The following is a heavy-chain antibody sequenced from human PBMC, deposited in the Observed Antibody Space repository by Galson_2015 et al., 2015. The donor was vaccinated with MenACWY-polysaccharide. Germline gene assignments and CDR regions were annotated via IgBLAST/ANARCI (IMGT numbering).Heavy chain of an antibody. V-gene: IGHV5-51*03. J-gene: IGHJ2*01. CDR3: ARRGNDYDSNLGRGWYFDL. CDR2: IYPGDSET. CDR1: GDTFTSSW. D-gene: IGHD3-22*01. Sequence: QSGAEVKKPGESLQISCKGSGDTFTSSWIGWVRQMPGKGLEWMGIIYPGDSETIYSPSFQGQVTISADQSITTAYLQWSSLKTSDTAMFYCARRGNDYDSNLGRGWYFDLWGRGTLVTVSS.